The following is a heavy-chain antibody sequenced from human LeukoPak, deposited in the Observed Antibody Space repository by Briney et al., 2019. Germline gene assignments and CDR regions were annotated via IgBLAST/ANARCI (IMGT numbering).Heavy chain of an antibody. CDR1: GFTVSSNY. D-gene: IGHD3-16*01. Sequence: GGSLRLSRAASGFTVSSNYMSWVRQAPGKGLEWVSIIYDSGAIHYADSVKGRFTISRDNLKNTLYLQMNSLRAEDTAVYYCASHWGGYWGQGTLVTVSS. CDR3: ASHWGGY. CDR2: IYDSGAI. J-gene: IGHJ4*02. V-gene: IGHV3-53*01.